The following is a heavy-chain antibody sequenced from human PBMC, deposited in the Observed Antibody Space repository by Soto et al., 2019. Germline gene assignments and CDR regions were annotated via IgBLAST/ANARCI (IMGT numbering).Heavy chain of an antibody. CDR3: ARSGSGSGWL. D-gene: IGHD6-19*01. CDR1: GGSVSSGRFY. Sequence: SETLSLTCTVSGGSVSSGRFYWSWVRQPPGKGLEWIGYIYYSGSTKYNPSLRSRVTISVDTSKNQFSLKLTSVAAADTAVYYCARSGSGSGWLGGQGTLVTVSS. J-gene: IGHJ4*02. V-gene: IGHV4-61*01. CDR2: IYYSGST.